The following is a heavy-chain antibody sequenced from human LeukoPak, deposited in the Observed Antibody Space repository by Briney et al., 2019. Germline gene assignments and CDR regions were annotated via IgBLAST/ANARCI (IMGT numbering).Heavy chain of an antibody. CDR3: AREVTGTLDAFDI. V-gene: IGHV1-2*02. D-gene: IGHD1-7*01. CDR2: INPNSGGT. Sequence: AASVKVSCKASGYTFTGYYMRWVRHAPGQGLEWRGWINPNSGGTNYAQRFQGRVTMARDTSISTAYMELSRLRSDDTAVYYCAREVTGTLDAFDIWGQGTMVTVSS. J-gene: IGHJ3*02. CDR1: GYTFTGYY.